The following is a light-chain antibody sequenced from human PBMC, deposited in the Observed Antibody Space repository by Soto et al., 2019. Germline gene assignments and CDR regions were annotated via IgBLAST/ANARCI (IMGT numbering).Light chain of an antibody. Sequence: DIQMTQSPSSLSASVGDRVTITCRARQSISSYLNWYQQKPGKAPKLLIYAASSFQSGVPSRFSCSGSGTDFTFTISSLQPCDFATFYCQQTYSTITFGANTQVEI. V-gene: IGKV1-39*01. CDR2: AAS. CDR1: QSISSY. J-gene: IGKJ4*01. CDR3: QQTYSTIT.